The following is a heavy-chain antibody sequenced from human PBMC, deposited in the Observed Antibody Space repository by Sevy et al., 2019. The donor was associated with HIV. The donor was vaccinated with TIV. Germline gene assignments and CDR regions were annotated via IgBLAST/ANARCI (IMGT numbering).Heavy chain of an antibody. D-gene: IGHD3-10*01. CDR3: AKESPMVRGVYFDY. CDR2: ISGSGGST. CDR1: GFTFSSYA. J-gene: IGHJ4*02. V-gene: IGHV3-23*01. Sequence: GGSLRLSCAASGFTFSSYAMTWVRQAPGKGLEWVSAISGSGGSTYYADSVKGRFTISRDNSENTLYLQMNRLRAGDTAVYYCAKESPMVRGVYFDYWGQGTLVTVSS.